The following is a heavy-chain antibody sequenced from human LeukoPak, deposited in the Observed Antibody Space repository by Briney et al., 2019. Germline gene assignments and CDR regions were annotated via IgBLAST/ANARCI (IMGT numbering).Heavy chain of an antibody. V-gene: IGHV4-59*01. CDR1: GGSISSYY. Sequence: SETLSLTSTVSGGSISSYYWSWIRQPPGKGLEWIGYIYYSGSTNYNPSLKSRVTISVDTSKNQFSLKLSSVTAADTAVYYCARGRIVGATRPFDYWGQGTLVTVSS. D-gene: IGHD1-26*01. J-gene: IGHJ4*02. CDR2: IYYSGST. CDR3: ARGRIVGATRPFDY.